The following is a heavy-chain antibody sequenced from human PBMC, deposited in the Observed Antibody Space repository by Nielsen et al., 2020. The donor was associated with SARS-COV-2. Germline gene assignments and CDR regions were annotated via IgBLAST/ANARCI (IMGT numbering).Heavy chain of an antibody. CDR1: GFTFDDYA. Sequence: SLKISCAASGFTFDDYAMHWVRQAPGKGLEWVSGISWNSGSIGYADSVKGRFTISRDNAKNSLYLQMNSLRAEDTALYFCAKESSNDVYYWGQGTLVTVFS. CDR2: ISWNSGSI. J-gene: IGHJ4*02. CDR3: AKESSNDVYY. V-gene: IGHV3-9*01. D-gene: IGHD3-16*01.